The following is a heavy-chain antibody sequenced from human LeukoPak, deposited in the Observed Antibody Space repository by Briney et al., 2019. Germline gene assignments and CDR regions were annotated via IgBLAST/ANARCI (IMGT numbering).Heavy chain of an antibody. CDR3: ARDRYYDFWSGYYLNWFDP. CDR2: INPNSGGT. CDR1: GYTFTGYY. D-gene: IGHD3-3*01. Sequence: ASVNVSCKASGYTFTGYYMHWARQAPGQGLEWMGWINPNSGGTNYAQKFQGRVTMTRDTSISTAYMELSRLRSDDTAVYYCARDRYYDFWSGYYLNWFDPWGQGTLVTVSS. J-gene: IGHJ5*02. V-gene: IGHV1-2*02.